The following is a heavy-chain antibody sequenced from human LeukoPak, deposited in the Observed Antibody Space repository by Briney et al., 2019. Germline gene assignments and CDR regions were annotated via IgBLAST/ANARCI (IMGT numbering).Heavy chain of an antibody. V-gene: IGHV3-15*01. Sequence: GGSLRLSCAASGFTFSNAWMSWVRQAPGKGLEWVGRIKSNADGGTTDYAAPVKGRFIILRDDSENTLYLQMNSLKTEDTAVYYCSTDDGYFDYWGQGTLV. CDR1: GFTFSNAW. J-gene: IGHJ4*02. CDR2: IKSNADGGTT. CDR3: STDDGYFDY.